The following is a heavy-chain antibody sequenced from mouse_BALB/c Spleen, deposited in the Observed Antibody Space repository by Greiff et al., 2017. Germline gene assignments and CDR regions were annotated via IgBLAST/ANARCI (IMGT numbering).Heavy chain of an antibody. V-gene: IGHV1-4*01. CDR3: ARWGNYDAMDY. CDR2: INPSSGYT. Sequence: VQVVESGAELARPGASVKMSCKASGYTFTSYTMHWVKQRPGQGLEWIGYINPSSGYTNYNQKFKDKATLTANKSSSTAYMQLSSLTSEDSAVYYCARWGNYDAMDYWGQGTSVTVSS. J-gene: IGHJ4*01. CDR1: GYTFTSYT. D-gene: IGHD2-1*01.